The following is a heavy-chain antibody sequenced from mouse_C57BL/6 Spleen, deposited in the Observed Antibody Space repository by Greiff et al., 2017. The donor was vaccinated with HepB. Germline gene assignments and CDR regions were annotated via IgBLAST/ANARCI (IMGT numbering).Heavy chain of an antibody. V-gene: IGHV1-55*01. J-gene: IGHJ2*01. Sequence: VQLQQSGAELVKPGASVKMSCKASGYTFTSYWITWVKQRPGQGLEWIGDIYPGSGSTNYNEKFKSKATLTVDTSSSTAYMQLSSLTSEDSAVDYCAREGLRYDGFDDWGQGTTLTVSS. CDR2: IYPGSGST. CDR3: AREGLRYDGFDD. D-gene: IGHD1-1*01. CDR1: GYTFTSYW.